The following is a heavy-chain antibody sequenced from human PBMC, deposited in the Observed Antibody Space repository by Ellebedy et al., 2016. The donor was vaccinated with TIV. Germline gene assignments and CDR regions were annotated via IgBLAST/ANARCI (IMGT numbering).Heavy chain of an antibody. J-gene: IGHJ4*02. CDR1: GYTLTELS. CDR2: FDPEDGET. D-gene: IGHD3-3*01. Sequence: AASVKVSCKVSGYTLTELSMHWVRQAPGKGLEWMGGFDPEDGETIYAQKFQGRVTMTEDTSTDTAYMELSSLSSEDTAVYYCATGPGVLRFLEWLYWGQGTLVTVSS. V-gene: IGHV1-24*01. CDR3: ATGPGVLRFLEWLY.